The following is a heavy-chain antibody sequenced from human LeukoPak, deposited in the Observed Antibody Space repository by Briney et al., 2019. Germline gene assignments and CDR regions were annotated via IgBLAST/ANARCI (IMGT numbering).Heavy chain of an antibody. D-gene: IGHD3-10*01. CDR3: ARTPYYYGSGSELDY. Sequence: TSETLSLTCAVYGGSFSGYYWSWIRQPPGKGLEWIGEINHSGSTNYNPSLKSRVTISLDTSKNQFSLKLTSVTAADTAVYYCARTPYYYGSGSELDYWGQGALVTVSS. J-gene: IGHJ4*02. V-gene: IGHV4-34*01. CDR2: INHSGST. CDR1: GGSFSGYY.